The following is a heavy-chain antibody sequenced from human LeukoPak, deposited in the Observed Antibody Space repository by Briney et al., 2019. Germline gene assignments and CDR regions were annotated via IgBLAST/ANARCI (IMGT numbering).Heavy chain of an antibody. Sequence: EPGGSLRLSCVASTFTFSSYWMSWVRQAPGKGLEWVANIKQDGSERYYVDSVKGRFTISRDNAKKSLYLQMNSLRAEDTAVYYCASSNTAVRGGNYGGQGTWVTVSS. J-gene: IGHJ4*02. CDR3: ASSNTAVRGGNY. D-gene: IGHD4-11*01. CDR1: TFTFSSYW. V-gene: IGHV3-7*01. CDR2: IKQDGSER.